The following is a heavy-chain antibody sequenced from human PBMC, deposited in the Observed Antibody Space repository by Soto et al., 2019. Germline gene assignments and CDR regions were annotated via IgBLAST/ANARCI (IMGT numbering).Heavy chain of an antibody. V-gene: IGHV5-10-1*01. CDR1: GYSFACYW. CDR3: ARKIYDYDTGPNFQYYFDS. J-gene: IGHJ4*02. CDR2: IDPSDSQT. Sequence: AXLKIACKVSGYSFACYWITWVRQKTGKGLEWMGRIDPSDSQTYYSPSFRGHVTISVTKSITAVFLQWSSLRASDTAMYYCARKIYDYDTGPNFQYYFDSWGQGTPVTVSS. D-gene: IGHD3-22*01.